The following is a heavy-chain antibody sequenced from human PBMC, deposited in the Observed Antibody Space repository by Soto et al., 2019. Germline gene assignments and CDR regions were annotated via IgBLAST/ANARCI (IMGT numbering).Heavy chain of an antibody. Sequence: ASVKVSCKASGGTFSSYTISWVRQAPGQGLEWMGRIIPILGIANYAQKFQGRVTITADKSTSTAYMELSSLRSEDTAVYYCARELTLEWSPIYMDVWGKGTTVTVSS. CDR3: ARELTLEWSPIYMDV. J-gene: IGHJ6*03. V-gene: IGHV1-69*04. CDR2: IIPILGIA. D-gene: IGHD3-3*01. CDR1: GGTFSSYT.